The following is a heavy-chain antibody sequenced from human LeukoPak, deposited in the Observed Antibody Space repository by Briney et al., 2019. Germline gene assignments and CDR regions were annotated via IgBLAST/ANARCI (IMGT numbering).Heavy chain of an antibody. CDR3: ARAGLQFEGFDC. CDR2: INWNGGST. D-gene: IGHD5-24*01. Sequence: SGGSLRLSCAASGFTFDDYGMSWVRQAPGKGLEWVSGINWNGGSTGYADSVKGRFTISRDNAKNSLYLQMNSLRAEDTAVYYCARAGLQFEGFDCWGQGTLVTVSS. CDR1: GFTFDDYG. V-gene: IGHV3-20*04. J-gene: IGHJ4*02.